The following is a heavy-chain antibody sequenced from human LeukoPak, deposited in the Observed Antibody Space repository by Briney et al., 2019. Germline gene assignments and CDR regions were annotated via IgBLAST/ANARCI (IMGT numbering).Heavy chain of an antibody. J-gene: IGHJ5*02. CDR1: GCTFTGYY. Sequence: ASVTVSCTASGCTFTGYYMHWVRQAPGQGLEWMGRINPNSGGTNYAQKFQGRVTMTRDTSISTVYMELSSLRSEDTAVYYCAREENSNYSTWGRGTLVTVSS. CDR3: AREENSNYST. D-gene: IGHD4-11*01. V-gene: IGHV1-2*06. CDR2: INPNSGGT.